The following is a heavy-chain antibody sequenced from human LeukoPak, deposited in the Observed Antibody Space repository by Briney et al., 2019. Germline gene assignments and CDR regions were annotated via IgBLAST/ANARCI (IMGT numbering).Heavy chain of an antibody. CDR1: GGTFSSYA. CDR3: ASRSCGGGNCYPMGGFDP. J-gene: IGHJ5*02. D-gene: IGHD2-15*01. CDR2: IITILGIA. Sequence: SVKVSCKASGGTFSSYAISWVRQAPGQGLEWMGRIITILGIANYAQKFQGRVTITADKSTSTAYMELSSLRSEDTAVYYCASRSCGGGNCYPMGGFDPWGQGTLVTVSS. V-gene: IGHV1-69*04.